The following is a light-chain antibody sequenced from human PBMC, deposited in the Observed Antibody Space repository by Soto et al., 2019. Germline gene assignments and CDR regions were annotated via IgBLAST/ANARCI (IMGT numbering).Light chain of an antibody. CDR1: QSVSSY. CDR3: QHYHDLPLT. Sequence: EIVLTQSPATLSLSPGERATLSCRASQSVSSYLAWYQQKPGQAPRLLIYDASNRATGIPARFSGSGSGTDFTLTISSLQPEDIATYFCQHYHDLPLTFGGGTKVEIK. V-gene: IGKV3-11*01. J-gene: IGKJ4*01. CDR2: DAS.